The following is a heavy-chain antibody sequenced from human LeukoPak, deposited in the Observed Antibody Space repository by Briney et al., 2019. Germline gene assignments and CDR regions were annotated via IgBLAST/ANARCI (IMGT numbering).Heavy chain of an antibody. V-gene: IGHV3-23*01. Sequence: GGSLRLSCAASGFTFSSYAMSWVRQAPGKGLVWVSVISGSGGSTYYADSVVGRFIISRDNSKNTLYLQMNSLRAEDTAVYYCAKVSGYTEDYWGQGTLVTVSS. CDR1: GFTFSSYA. CDR2: ISGSGGST. J-gene: IGHJ4*02. CDR3: AKVSGYTEDY. D-gene: IGHD5-18*01.